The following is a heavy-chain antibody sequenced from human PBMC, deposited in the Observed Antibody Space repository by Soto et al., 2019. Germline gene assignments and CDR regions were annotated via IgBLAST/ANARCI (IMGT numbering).Heavy chain of an antibody. J-gene: IGHJ3*02. CDR3: AKEVLRYFPKRNAFDI. Sequence: QVQLVQSGAEVKKPGASVKVSCKASGYTFTSYGISWVRQAPGQGLEWMGWISAYNGNTNYAQKLQGRVTMTTDTSTSTAYMELRRLRSDDTAVYYCAKEVLRYFPKRNAFDIWGQGTMVTVSS. D-gene: IGHD3-9*01. CDR1: GYTFTSYG. V-gene: IGHV1-18*01. CDR2: ISAYNGNT.